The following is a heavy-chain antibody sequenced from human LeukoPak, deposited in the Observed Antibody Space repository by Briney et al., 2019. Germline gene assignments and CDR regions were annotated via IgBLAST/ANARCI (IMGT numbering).Heavy chain of an antibody. V-gene: IGHV1-46*01. Sequence: GASVKVSCKASGYTFTSYYMHWVRQAPGQGLEWMGIINPSGGSTSYAQKFQGRVTMTRDTSTSTVYMELSSLRSEVTAVYYCARDSPYSITIFGVAPLYYYYGMDVWGQGTTVTVSS. CDR2: INPSGGST. CDR1: GYTFTSYY. CDR3: ARDSPYSITIFGVAPLYYYYGMDV. D-gene: IGHD3-3*01. J-gene: IGHJ6*02.